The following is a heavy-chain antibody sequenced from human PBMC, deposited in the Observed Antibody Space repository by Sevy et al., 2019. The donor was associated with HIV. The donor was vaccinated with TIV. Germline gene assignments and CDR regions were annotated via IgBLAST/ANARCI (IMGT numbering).Heavy chain of an antibody. J-gene: IGHJ6*02. CDR2: ISTTSTYV. V-gene: IGHV3-21*01. CDR3: ARDSGEGYYAMDV. Sequence: GGSLRLSCAASGFTFSSYTMNLVRQAPGKGLDWVSSISTTSTYVYYADSVKGRFTISRDNAKNSLYLQVNSLRAEDTAVYYCARDSGEGYYAMDVWGQGTTVTVSS. D-gene: IGHD3-10*01. CDR1: GFTFSSYT.